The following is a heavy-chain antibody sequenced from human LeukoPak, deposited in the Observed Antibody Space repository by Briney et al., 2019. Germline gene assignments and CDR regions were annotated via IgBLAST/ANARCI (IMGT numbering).Heavy chain of an antibody. J-gene: IGHJ4*02. CDR2: INHSGST. Sequence: PSETLSLTCAVYGGSFSGYYWSWIRQPPGKGLEWIGEINHSGSTNYDPSLKSRVTISVDTSKNQFSLKLSSVTAADTAVYYCARLEGYEIDYWGQGTLVTVSS. CDR1: GGSFSGYY. CDR3: ARLEGYEIDY. D-gene: IGHD1-1*01. V-gene: IGHV4-34*01.